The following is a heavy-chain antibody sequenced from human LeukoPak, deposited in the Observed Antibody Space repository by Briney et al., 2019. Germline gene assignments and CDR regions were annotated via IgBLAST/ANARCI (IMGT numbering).Heavy chain of an antibody. V-gene: IGHV4-34*01. CDR1: GGSFSGYY. J-gene: IGHJ4*02. CDR2: INHSGST. Sequence: SETLSLTCAVYGGSFSGYYWSWIRQPPGKGLEWIGEINHSGSTNYNPSLKSRVTISVDTSRNQFSLKLSSVTAADTAVYYCARGLYLYGILTGYYSGWSSGFDYWGQGTLVTVSS. CDR3: ARGLYLYGILTGYYSGWSSGFDY. D-gene: IGHD3-9*01.